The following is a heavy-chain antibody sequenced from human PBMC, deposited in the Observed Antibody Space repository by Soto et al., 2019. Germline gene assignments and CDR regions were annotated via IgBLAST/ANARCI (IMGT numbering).Heavy chain of an antibody. V-gene: IGHV3-23*01. D-gene: IGHD3-22*01. CDR3: VKWHTSNFDSLPFTGFDF. Sequence: GSRSLSRVGDRFTFIESSMAWVRPAAGEWLEWLSVMSGDGRTRYALSVTGRFTISRDNSKNALYLQMRSPRAEDAAAYYCVKWHTSNFDSLPFTGFDFWGQGTQVTVSS. CDR2: MSGDGRT. CDR1: RFTFIESS. J-gene: IGHJ4*02.